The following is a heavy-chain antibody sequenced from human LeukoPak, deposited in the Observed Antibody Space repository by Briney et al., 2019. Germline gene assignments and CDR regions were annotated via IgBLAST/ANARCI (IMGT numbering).Heavy chain of an antibody. D-gene: IGHD1-1*01. CDR3: VPTGTTGFAYFDY. Sequence: GGSLRLSCAASGFIFSAFGMHWVRQAPGKGLEWVAFIRDDGSDKYYLDSVKGRFSISRDNSKNALYLQMSSLRAEDSAVYYCVPTGTTGFAYFDYWGQGTRVTVSS. CDR1: GFIFSAFG. V-gene: IGHV3-30*02. CDR2: IRDDGSDK. J-gene: IGHJ4*02.